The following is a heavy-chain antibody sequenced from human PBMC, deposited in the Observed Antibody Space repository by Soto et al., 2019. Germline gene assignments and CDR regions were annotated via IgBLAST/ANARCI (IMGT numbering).Heavy chain of an antibody. V-gene: IGHV1-69*13. CDR3: ARLTSTHYDFWSGSSKAYYYYGMDV. D-gene: IGHD3-3*01. Sequence: ASVKVSCKASVGTFSSYAIGRLRQAPGQGLEWMGGIIPIFGTANYAQKFQGRVTITADESTSTTYMELSSLRSEDTAVYYCARLTSTHYDFWSGSSKAYYYYGMDVWGQGTTVTVSS. J-gene: IGHJ6*02. CDR2: IIPIFGTA. CDR1: VGTFSSYA.